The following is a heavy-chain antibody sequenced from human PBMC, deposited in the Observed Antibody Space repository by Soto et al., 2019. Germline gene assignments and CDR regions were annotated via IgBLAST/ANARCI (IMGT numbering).Heavy chain of an antibody. CDR2: IYYSGST. J-gene: IGHJ5*02. V-gene: IGHV4-30-4*01. D-gene: IGHD2-21*01. CDR3: ARVVVQRPSYNWFDP. Sequence: SETLSLTCTVSGGSTTSGDYYWSWIRQPPGKGLEWIGHIYYSGSTYYNPFLKSRVIISVDKSKNQFSLKLNSVTAADTAVYYCARVVVQRPSYNWFDPWGQGTLVTVSS. CDR1: GGSTTSGDYY.